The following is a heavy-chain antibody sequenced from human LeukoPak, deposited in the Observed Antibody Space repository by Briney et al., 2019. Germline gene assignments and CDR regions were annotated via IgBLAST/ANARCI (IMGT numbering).Heavy chain of an antibody. V-gene: IGHV4-59*01. CDR3: ARDASSRYYYDSSGYYWAFDI. J-gene: IGHJ3*02. CDR1: GGSFSSYY. CDR2: IYYSGST. Sequence: SETLSLTCAVYGGSFSSYYWSWIRQPPGKGLEWIGYIYYSGSTNYNPSLKSRVTISVDTSKNQFSLKLSSVTAADTAVYYCARDASSRYYYDSSGYYWAFDIWGQGTMVTVSS. D-gene: IGHD3-22*01.